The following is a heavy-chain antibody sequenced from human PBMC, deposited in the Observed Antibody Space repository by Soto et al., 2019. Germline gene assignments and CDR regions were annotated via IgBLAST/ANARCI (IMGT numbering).Heavy chain of an antibody. CDR3: ARDNVPSDFFDS. J-gene: IGHJ4*02. CDR2: ISSRSSYI. D-gene: IGHD2-8*01. Sequence: GGSLRLSCAASGFTFSNSAMSWVRQAPGKGLEWVSGISSRSSYIYYSDSVKGRFTISRDNAKNSLYLQMNSLRAEDTAVYYCARDNVPSDFFDSWGQGTLVTVSS. V-gene: IGHV3-21*01. CDR1: GFTFSNSA.